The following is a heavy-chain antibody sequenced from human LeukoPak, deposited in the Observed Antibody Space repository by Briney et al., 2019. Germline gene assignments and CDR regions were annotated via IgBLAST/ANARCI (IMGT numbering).Heavy chain of an antibody. Sequence: GGSLRLSCAASGFTFSSYGMHWVRQAPGKGLEWVAFIRYDGSNKYYAGSVKGRFTISRDNSKNTLYLQMNSLRAEDTAVYYCAKPSTYITIFGVVIEEAFDIWGQGTMVTVSS. D-gene: IGHD3-3*01. CDR3: AKPSTYITIFGVVIEEAFDI. V-gene: IGHV3-30*02. J-gene: IGHJ3*02. CDR2: IRYDGSNK. CDR1: GFTFSSYG.